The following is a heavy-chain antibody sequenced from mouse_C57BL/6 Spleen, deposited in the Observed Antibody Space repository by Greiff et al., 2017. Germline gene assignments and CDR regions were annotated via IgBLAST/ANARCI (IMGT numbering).Heavy chain of an antibody. CDR1: GYAFTNYL. J-gene: IGHJ2*01. CDR3: ARSELGQFGY. D-gene: IGHD4-1*01. CDR2: INPGSGGT. V-gene: IGHV1-54*01. Sequence: VQLVESGAELVRPGTSVKVSCKASGYAFTNYLIEWVKQRPGQGLEWIGVINPGSGGTNYNEKFKGKATLTADKSSSTAYMQLSSLTSEDSAVYFCARSELGQFGYWGQGTTLTVSS.